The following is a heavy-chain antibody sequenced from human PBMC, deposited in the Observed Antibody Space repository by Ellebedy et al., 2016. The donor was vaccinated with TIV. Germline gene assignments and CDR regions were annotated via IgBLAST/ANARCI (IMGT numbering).Heavy chain of an antibody. Sequence: SETLSLXCAVYGGSFSGYYWSWIRQPPGKGLEWIGEINHSGSTNYNPSLKSRVTISVDTSKNQFSLKLSSVTAADTAVYYCARGGVRYFDYWGQGTLVTVSS. J-gene: IGHJ4*02. CDR2: INHSGST. CDR3: ARGGVRYFDY. V-gene: IGHV4-34*01. CDR1: GGSFSGYY. D-gene: IGHD3-10*01.